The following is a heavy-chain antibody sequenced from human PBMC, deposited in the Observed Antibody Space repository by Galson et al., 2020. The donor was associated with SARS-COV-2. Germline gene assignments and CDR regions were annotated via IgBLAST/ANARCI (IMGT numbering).Heavy chain of an antibody. Sequence: SETLSLTCTVCCVTVRLYYWSWIRQTPVQGLECFGFVANNGDSVYNPSLKSRVIMFMDTSTNQVSLRLASVTAADTAIYYCVKEIRGGSGLAFDYWGQGTLATVSS. D-gene: IGHD6-19*01. CDR1: CVTVRLYY. CDR3: VKEIRGGSGLAFDY. J-gene: IGHJ4*02. V-gene: IGHV4-4*08. CDR2: VANNGDS.